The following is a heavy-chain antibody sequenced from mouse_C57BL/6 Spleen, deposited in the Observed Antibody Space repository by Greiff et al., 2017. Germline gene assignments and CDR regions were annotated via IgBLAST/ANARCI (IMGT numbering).Heavy chain of an antibody. J-gene: IGHJ1*03. CDR3: ARGGRGGGYFDV. CDR1: GYAFTNYL. Sequence: QVQLKESGAELVRPGTSVKVSCKASGYAFTNYLIEWVKQRPGQGLEWIGVINPGSGGTNYNEKFKGKATLTADKSSSTAYMQLSSLTSEDSAVYVGARGGRGGGYFDVWGTGTTVTVSS. CDR2: INPGSGGT. V-gene: IGHV1-54*01.